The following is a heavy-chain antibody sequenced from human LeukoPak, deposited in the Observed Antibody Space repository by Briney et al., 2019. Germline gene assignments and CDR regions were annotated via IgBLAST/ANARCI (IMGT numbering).Heavy chain of an antibody. V-gene: IGHV3-30-3*01. D-gene: IGHD3-3*01. J-gene: IGHJ6*02. Sequence: GGSLRLSCAASGFTFSSYAMHWVRQAPGKGLEWVAVISYDGSNKYYADSVKGRFTISRDNSKNTLYLQMNSLRAEDTAVYYCARDQAILGVYYYYGMDVWGQGTTVTVSS. CDR1: GFTFSSYA. CDR3: ARDQAILGVYYYYGMDV. CDR2: ISYDGSNK.